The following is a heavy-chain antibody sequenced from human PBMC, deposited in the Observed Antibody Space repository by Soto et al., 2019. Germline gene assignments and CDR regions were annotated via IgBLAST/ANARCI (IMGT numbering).Heavy chain of an antibody. Sequence: VQLVQSGAEVKKPGSSVKVSCKASGGTFSSCTISWVRQAPGQGLEWMGRIIPILGIANYAQKFQGRVTITADKSTSTAYMELSSLRSEDTAVYYCARTTVTDWYFDLWGRGTLVTVSS. V-gene: IGHV1-69*02. D-gene: IGHD4-17*01. CDR3: ARTTVTDWYFDL. CDR1: GGTFSSCT. J-gene: IGHJ2*01. CDR2: IIPILGIA.